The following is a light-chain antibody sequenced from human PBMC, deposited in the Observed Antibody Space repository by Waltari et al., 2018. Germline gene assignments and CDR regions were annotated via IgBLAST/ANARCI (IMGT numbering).Light chain of an antibody. Sequence: TVLTQSPVTLSLSPGERATLSCRASQTVNTYLAWYQQKPGQAPRLLIYDTSNRATGIPARFSGSVSETDFTLTISSLEPDDSAVYYCQQRSNWPLTFGGGTKVEIK. CDR1: QTVNTY. CDR2: DTS. J-gene: IGKJ4*01. CDR3: QQRSNWPLT. V-gene: IGKV3-11*01.